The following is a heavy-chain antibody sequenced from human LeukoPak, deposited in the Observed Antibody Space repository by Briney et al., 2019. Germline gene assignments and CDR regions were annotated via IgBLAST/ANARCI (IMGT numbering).Heavy chain of an antibody. CDR3: ARDSGGSGYLWFDP. D-gene: IGHD3-3*01. CDR2: IYYSGST. CDR1: GVSISSHY. Sequence: PSETLSLTCTVSGVSISSHYWSWIRQPPGKGLEWIGYIYYSGSTNYSPSLKSRVTMSVDTSKNQFSLKLSSVTAADTAVYYCARDSGGSGYLWFDPWGQGTLVTVSS. J-gene: IGHJ5*02. V-gene: IGHV4-59*11.